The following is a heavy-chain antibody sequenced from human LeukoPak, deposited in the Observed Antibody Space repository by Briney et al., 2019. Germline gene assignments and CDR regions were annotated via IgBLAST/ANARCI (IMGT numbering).Heavy chain of an antibody. Sequence: PSETLSLTCAVSGGSFSGYYWSWIRQPPGKGLEWIGEINHSESTNYNPSLKSRVTISVDTSKNQFSLKLSSVTAADTAVYYCARGGIVVPALDYWGQGTLVTVSS. CDR2: INHSEST. CDR1: GGSFSGYY. J-gene: IGHJ4*02. CDR3: ARGGIVVPALDY. V-gene: IGHV4-34*01. D-gene: IGHD2-2*01.